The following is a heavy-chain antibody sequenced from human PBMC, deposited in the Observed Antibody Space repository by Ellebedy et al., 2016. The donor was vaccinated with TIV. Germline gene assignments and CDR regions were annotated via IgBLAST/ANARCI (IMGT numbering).Heavy chain of an antibody. CDR1: GFAFGDYA. Sequence: GGSLRLXCAASGFAFGDYAMHWVRQSPGKGLEWVSVISGSGGSTYYADSVKGRFTISRDNSKNTVYLEMNSLRAEDTAVYYCARGTIIHVCDHWGQGTLVTVSS. D-gene: IGHD5-24*01. CDR2: ISGSGGST. J-gene: IGHJ4*02. CDR3: ARGTIIHVCDH. V-gene: IGHV3-23*01.